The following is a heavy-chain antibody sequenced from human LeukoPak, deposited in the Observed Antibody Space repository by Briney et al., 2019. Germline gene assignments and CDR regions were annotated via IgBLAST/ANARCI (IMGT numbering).Heavy chain of an antibody. Sequence: PSETLPLTCTVSGGSISGYYWSWIRQPPGKGLEWIGFIYYSGSTKYNPSLKSRVNISVDTSKNQFSLKLTSVTAADTAVYYCARYGSGSYSDDHFQHWGQGTLVTVSS. CDR2: IYYSGST. V-gene: IGHV4-59*08. J-gene: IGHJ1*01. D-gene: IGHD3-10*01. CDR1: GGSISGYY. CDR3: ARYGSGSYSDDHFQH.